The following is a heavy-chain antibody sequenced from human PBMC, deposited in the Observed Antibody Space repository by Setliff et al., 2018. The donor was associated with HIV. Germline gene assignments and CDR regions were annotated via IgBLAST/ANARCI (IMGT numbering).Heavy chain of an antibody. CDR2: IFYGGSA. J-gene: IGHJ4*02. CDR1: GGAFNTSSSY. CDR3: ARLKLSGVIDY. V-gene: IGHV4-39*01. Sequence: PSETLSLTCTVSGGAFNTSSSYWGWIRQPPGKGLEYIGGIFYGGSAYYNPSLKSRVTISVDTSKNQLSLKLSSVTAADTAVYYCARLKLSGVIDYWGQGTLVTVSS. D-gene: IGHD2-8*01.